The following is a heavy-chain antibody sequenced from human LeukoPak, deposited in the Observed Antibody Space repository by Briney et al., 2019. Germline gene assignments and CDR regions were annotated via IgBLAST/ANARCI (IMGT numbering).Heavy chain of an antibody. D-gene: IGHD5-18*01. J-gene: IGHJ4*02. CDR2: IYYTGIT. CDR1: GGSISSYY. CDR3: VKGRDTGMD. V-gene: IGHV4-59*03. Sequence: SETLSLTCTVSGGSISSYYWSWIRQPPGKGLEWIGYIYYTGITNYNPSLKSRVTISLDTSKNQFSLKLSSVTAADTAVYYCVKGRDTGMDWGQGTLVTVSS.